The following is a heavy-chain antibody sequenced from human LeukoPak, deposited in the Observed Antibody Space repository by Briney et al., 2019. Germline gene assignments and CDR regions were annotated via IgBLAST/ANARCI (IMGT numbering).Heavy chain of an antibody. Sequence: GGSLRLSCAASGFTFSSYGMHWVRQAPGKGLEWVAVISYDGSNKYYADSVKGRFTISRDNSKNTLYLQMNSLRAEDTAVYYCAKANIVVVPAAWGGDYYYMDVWGKGTTVTVSS. J-gene: IGHJ6*03. CDR3: AKANIVVVPAAWGGDYYYMDV. D-gene: IGHD2-2*01. V-gene: IGHV3-30*18. CDR2: ISYDGSNK. CDR1: GFTFSSYG.